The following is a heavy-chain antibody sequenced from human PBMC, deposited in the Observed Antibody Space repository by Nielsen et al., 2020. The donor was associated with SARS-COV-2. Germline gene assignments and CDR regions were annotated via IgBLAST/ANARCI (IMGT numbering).Heavy chain of an antibody. CDR2: IGVSGGGT. J-gene: IGHJ4*02. Sequence: GGSLRLSCAASGFTFSNFAMNWVRQAPGKGLEWVSTIGVSGGGTYYADSVKGRFTISRDNSKNTLYLQLNSLRAEDTAVFYCAKISGSQRHYFDFWGQGALVTVSS. D-gene: IGHD1-26*01. CDR3: AKISGSQRHYFDF. V-gene: IGHV3-23*01. CDR1: GFTFSNFA.